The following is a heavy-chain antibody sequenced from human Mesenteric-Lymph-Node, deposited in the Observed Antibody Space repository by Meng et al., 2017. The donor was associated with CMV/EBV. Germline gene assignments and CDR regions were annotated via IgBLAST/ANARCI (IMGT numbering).Heavy chain of an antibody. V-gene: IGHV3-21*01. CDR1: GFTLTNYA. CDR2: ISSSSSYI. CDR3: ARGARGYSSGWYVGY. Sequence: GESLKISCAASGFTLTNYAVHWVRQAPGKGLEWVSSISSSSSYIYYADSVKGRFTISRDNAKNSLYLQMNSLRAEDTAVYYCARGARGYSSGWYVGYWGQGTLVTVSS. J-gene: IGHJ4*02. D-gene: IGHD6-19*01.